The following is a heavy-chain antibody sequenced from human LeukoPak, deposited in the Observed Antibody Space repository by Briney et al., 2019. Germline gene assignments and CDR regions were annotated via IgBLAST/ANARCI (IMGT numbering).Heavy chain of an antibody. Sequence: SVKVSCKASGGTFSSYAISWVRQAPGQGLEWMGGIIPIFGTANYAQKFQGRVTITADKSTSTAYMELSSLRSEDTAVYYCASEVYDSSGYYYEGIAFDIWGQGTMVTVSS. J-gene: IGHJ3*02. D-gene: IGHD3-22*01. V-gene: IGHV1-69*06. CDR1: GGTFSSYA. CDR3: ASEVYDSSGYYYEGIAFDI. CDR2: IIPIFGTA.